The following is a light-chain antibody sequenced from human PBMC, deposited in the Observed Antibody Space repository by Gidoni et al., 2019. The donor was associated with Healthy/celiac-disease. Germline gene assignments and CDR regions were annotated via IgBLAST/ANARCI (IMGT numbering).Light chain of an antibody. Sequence: EIVLTQSPATLSLSPGERATLSCRASQSVSSYLAWYQQKPGQAPSLLIYNASNRATGIPARFSGSGSGTDFTLTISSLEPEDFAVYYCQQRSNWPKTFGQXTKVEIK. CDR1: QSVSSY. CDR3: QQRSNWPKT. CDR2: NAS. V-gene: IGKV3-11*01. J-gene: IGKJ1*01.